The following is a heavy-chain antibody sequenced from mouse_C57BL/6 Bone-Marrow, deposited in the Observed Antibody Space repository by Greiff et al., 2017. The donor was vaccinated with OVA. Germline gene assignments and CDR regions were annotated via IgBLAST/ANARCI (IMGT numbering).Heavy chain of an antibody. CDR1: GYTFTSYG. Sequence: VQLQESGAELARPGASVKLSCKASGYTFTSYGISWVKQRTGQGLEWIGEIYPRSGNTYYNEKFKGKATLTADKSSSTAYMELRSLTSEDSAVYFGAIYYGSSPYYAMDYWGQGTSVTVSS. CDR2: IYPRSGNT. D-gene: IGHD1-1*01. V-gene: IGHV1-81*01. CDR3: AIYYGSSPYYAMDY. J-gene: IGHJ4*01.